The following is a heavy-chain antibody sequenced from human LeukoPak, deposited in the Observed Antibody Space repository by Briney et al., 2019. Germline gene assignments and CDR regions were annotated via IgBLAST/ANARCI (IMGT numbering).Heavy chain of an antibody. CDR3: GTGSSFTPATDY. D-gene: IGHD1-14*01. Sequence: GASVKVSCKASGGTFSSYAISWVRQAPGQGLEWMGGITPIFGTANYAQKFQGRVTITADESTSTAYMELSSLRSEDTAVYYCGTGSSFTPATDYWGQGTLVTVSS. CDR1: GGTFSSYA. CDR2: ITPIFGTA. V-gene: IGHV1-69*13. J-gene: IGHJ4*02.